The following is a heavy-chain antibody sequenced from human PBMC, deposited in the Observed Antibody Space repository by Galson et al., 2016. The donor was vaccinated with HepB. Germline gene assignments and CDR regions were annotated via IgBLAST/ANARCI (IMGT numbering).Heavy chain of an antibody. V-gene: IGHV3-33*06. Sequence: SLRLSCAASGFSFDSHGMHWVRQAPGKGLEWVAVIWSDGSNKYYADSAKGRFTISRDNSKNTLYLQMNSLRAEDTAVYYCAKNSLRVIVGAADYWGQGTLVTVSS. J-gene: IGHJ4*02. D-gene: IGHD1-26*01. CDR2: IWSDGSNK. CDR3: AKNSLRVIVGAADY. CDR1: GFSFDSHG.